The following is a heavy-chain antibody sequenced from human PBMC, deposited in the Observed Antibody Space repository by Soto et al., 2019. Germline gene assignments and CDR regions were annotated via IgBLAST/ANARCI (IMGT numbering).Heavy chain of an antibody. CDR1: GFSLTSRPMG. V-gene: IGHV2-5*02. CDR3: AHRLSGYNWNGGYFDY. CDR2: IYWDDDK. D-gene: IGHD1-1*01. Sequence: QITLKESAPTRVKPTQTLTLTCTFSGFSLTSRPMGVGWIRQPPGKALEWLAFIYWDDDKRYSPSLRSRLTNTXXTXGXRVVLTMTNMDPVDTATYYCAHRLSGYNWNGGYFDYWGQGALVTVSS. J-gene: IGHJ4*02.